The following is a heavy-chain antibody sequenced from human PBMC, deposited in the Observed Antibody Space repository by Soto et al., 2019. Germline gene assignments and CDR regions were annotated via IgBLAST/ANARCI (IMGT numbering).Heavy chain of an antibody. Sequence: QITLKESGPTLVKPTQTLTLTCTFSVFSLSTSGVAVGWIRQTPGNALEWLPLIYWDDAKRYSPALKSNRTITRDTSKIQVFLTMTNMDLVDTATHYGTERRRELGYGMGAWGHGTTVTVSS. CDR3: TERRRELGYGMGA. CDR2: IYWDDAK. D-gene: IGHD3-10*01. J-gene: IGHJ6*02. CDR1: VFSLSTSGVA. V-gene: IGHV2-5*02.